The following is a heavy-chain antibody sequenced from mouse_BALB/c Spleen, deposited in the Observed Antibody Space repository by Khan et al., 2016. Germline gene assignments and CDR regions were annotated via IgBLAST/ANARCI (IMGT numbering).Heavy chain of an antibody. V-gene: IGHV4-1*02. J-gene: IGHJ1*01. CDR2: INPDSTTI. CDR3: ARRGCGGSWYFDV. CDR1: GFDFSRYW. D-gene: IGHD1-3*01. Sequence: EVQLVESGGGLVQPGGSLKLSCAASGFDFSRYWMSWVRQAPGKGLEWIGEINPDSTTINYTPSLKDKFIISRDNAKNTLYLQMSKVRSEDTALYYCARRGCGGSWYFDVWGAGTTVTVSS.